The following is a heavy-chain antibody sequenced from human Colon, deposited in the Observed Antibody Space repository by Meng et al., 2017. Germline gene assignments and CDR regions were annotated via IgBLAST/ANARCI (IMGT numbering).Heavy chain of an antibody. CDR1: GGSISSGDYY. D-gene: IGHD4-17*01. J-gene: IGHJ5*02. Sequence: QVPLQGSGPGLVHPSQTLSLTCTVSGGSISSGDYYWSWIRQPSGKGLEWIGYIYYSGSTYSNASLKSRVTISIDRSKNQFSLKLSSVTAADTAVYYRARDRKHYGERGWFDPWGQGTLVTVSS. V-gene: IGHV4-30-4*01. CDR3: ARDRKHYGERGWFDP. CDR2: IYYSGST.